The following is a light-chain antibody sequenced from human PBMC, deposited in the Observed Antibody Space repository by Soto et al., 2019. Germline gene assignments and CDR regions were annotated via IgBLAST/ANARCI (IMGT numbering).Light chain of an antibody. CDR1: SSDVGDYTY. J-gene: IGLJ2*01. V-gene: IGLV2-14*03. CDR2: DVS. CDR3: SSYTSSSLV. Sequence: QSALTQPASVSGSPGQSITISCTGTSSDVGDYTYVSWYQHHPGKAPKLMIYDVSNRPSGVSTRFSASKSGNTASLTISGLQAEDEADYYCSSYTSSSLVFGGGTKLTVL.